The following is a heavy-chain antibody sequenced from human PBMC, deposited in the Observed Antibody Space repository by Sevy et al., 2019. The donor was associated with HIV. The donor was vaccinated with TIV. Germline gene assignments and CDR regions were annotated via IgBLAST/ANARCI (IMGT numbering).Heavy chain of an antibody. J-gene: IGHJ4*02. CDR3: TNNRGYCIVGVCGGYFDY. Sequence: GGSLRLSCGASGFTFSNAWMTWVRQAPGKGLEWVGRIKSKSEGGTTDYAAPVKGKFTISRDDSKNTLYQQMKSLKRDDTAVYYCTNNRGYCIVGVCGGYFDYWGQGTLVTVSS. V-gene: IGHV3-15*01. CDR1: GFTFSNAW. CDR2: IKSKSEGGTT. D-gene: IGHD2-8*02.